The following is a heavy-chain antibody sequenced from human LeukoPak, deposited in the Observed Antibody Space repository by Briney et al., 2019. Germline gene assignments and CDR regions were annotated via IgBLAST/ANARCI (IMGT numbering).Heavy chain of an antibody. D-gene: IGHD4-17*01. CDR3: AGGVTTSYFDY. CDR1: GGSISSYY. CDR2: IYYSGST. V-gene: IGHV4-59*01. Sequence: TETLSLTCTVSGGSISSYYWSWIRQPPGKGLEWIGYIYYSGSTNYNPSLKSRVTISVDTSKNQFSLKLSSVTAADTAVYYCAGGVTTSYFDYWGQGTLVTVSS. J-gene: IGHJ4*02.